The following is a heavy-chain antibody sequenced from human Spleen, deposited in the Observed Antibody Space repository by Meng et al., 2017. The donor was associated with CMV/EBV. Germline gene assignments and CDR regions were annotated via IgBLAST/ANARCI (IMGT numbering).Heavy chain of an antibody. Sequence: CSVAGGSISSNSWWTWVRQPPGKGLEWIGDIYHRGNTNYNPSLESRVTISLDKSKNQFSLKLTSVTAADTAIYYCARDPGGEAPLDYWGQGTLVTVSS. CDR3: ARDPGGEAPLDY. J-gene: IGHJ4*02. D-gene: IGHD1-26*01. V-gene: IGHV4-4*02. CDR2: IYHRGNT. CDR1: GGSISSNSW.